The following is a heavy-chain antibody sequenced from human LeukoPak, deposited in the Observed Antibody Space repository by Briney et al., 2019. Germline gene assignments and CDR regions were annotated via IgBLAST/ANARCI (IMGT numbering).Heavy chain of an antibody. Sequence: GGSLRLSCAASGFTFSPYAMHWVRQAPGKGLEWVAVISYDGSDEYYVDSVKGRFTVSRDNSKNTLYLQINSLRDEDTAVYYCAKDDAWLQYNDWGQGTLVTVSS. D-gene: IGHD5-24*01. CDR3: AKDDAWLQYND. J-gene: IGHJ4*02. CDR2: ISYDGSDE. CDR1: GFTFSPYA. V-gene: IGHV3-30*04.